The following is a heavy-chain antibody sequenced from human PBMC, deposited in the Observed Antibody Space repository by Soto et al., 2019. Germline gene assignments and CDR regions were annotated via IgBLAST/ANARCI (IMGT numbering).Heavy chain of an antibody. V-gene: IGHV1-69*13. D-gene: IGHD2-15*01. J-gene: IGHJ3*02. Sequence: SVKVSCKASGGTFSSYAISWVRQAPGQGLEWMGAIIPIFGTANYAQKFQGRVTITADESTSTAYMELSSLRSEDTAVYYCAGGRAMWSVAAPLEPFDIWGQGTVVTVSS. CDR2: IIPIFGTA. CDR1: GGTFSSYA. CDR3: AGGRAMWSVAAPLEPFDI.